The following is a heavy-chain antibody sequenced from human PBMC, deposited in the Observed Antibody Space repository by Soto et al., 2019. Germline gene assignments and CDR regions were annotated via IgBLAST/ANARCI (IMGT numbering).Heavy chain of an antibody. CDR3: PRGYSGVNYYAFDI. Sequence: GGSLRLSRVDSTFSSTNQYMDWVRQAPGKGLEWVGRIGNKAGNYITEYAASVRGRFAISRDDSKSSLYLQMNSLKTEDTAVYHCPRGYSGVNYYAFDIWRQGAMVTVSS. D-gene: IGHD1-26*01. CDR1: TFSSTNQY. V-gene: IGHV3-72*01. CDR2: IGNKAGNYIT. J-gene: IGHJ3*02.